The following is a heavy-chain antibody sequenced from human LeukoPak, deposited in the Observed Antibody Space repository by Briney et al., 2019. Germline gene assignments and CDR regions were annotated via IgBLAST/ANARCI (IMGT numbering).Heavy chain of an antibody. D-gene: IGHD4-17*01. J-gene: IGHJ4*02. V-gene: IGHV3-23*01. CDR1: GFAFSSYT. CDR2: ISASGVTI. CDR3: AKGTADYGDYSDSDYFDY. Sequence: PGGSLRLSCTSFGFAFSSYTMHWVRQAPGKGLEWVSMISASGVTIHYADSVKGRFTISRDNSKNTLYLQMNSLRAEDTAVYFCAKGTADYGDYSDSDYFDYWGQGTLVTVSS.